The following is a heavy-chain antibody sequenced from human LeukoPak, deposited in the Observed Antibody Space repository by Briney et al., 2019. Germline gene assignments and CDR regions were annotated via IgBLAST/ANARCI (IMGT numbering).Heavy chain of an antibody. V-gene: IGHV4-59*08. CDR2: IYYSGST. CDR1: GGSISSYY. D-gene: IGHD2-2*01. Sequence: SETLSLTCTVSGGSISSYYWSWLWQPPGKGLEWIGYIYYSGSTNYNPSLKSRVTISVDTSKNQFSLKLSSVTAADTAVYYCARHVPAFEYQFDYWGQGTLVTVSS. J-gene: IGHJ4*02. CDR3: ARHVPAFEYQFDY.